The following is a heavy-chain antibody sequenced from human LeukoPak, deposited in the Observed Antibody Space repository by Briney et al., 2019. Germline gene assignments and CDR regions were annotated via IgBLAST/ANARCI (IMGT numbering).Heavy chain of an antibody. J-gene: IGHJ5*02. CDR1: GFTFSTYW. CDR2: IKEGGSEK. CDR3: ARMPRAAAAHNWFDP. Sequence: GGSLRLSCAASGFTFSTYWMTWVRQAPGKGLEWVASIKEGGSEKYYVDSVKGRFTISRDDAKNSLSLQMNSLRAEDTAVYYCARMPRAAAAHNWFDPWGQGTLVTVSS. V-gene: IGHV3-7*05. D-gene: IGHD6-25*01.